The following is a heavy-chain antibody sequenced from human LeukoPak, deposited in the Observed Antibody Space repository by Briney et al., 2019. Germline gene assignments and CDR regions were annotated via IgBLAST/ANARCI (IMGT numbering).Heavy chain of an antibody. D-gene: IGHD4-23*01. CDR3: ARDRYTVVSWYFDL. Sequence: SETLSLTGTVSGGSISSGGYYWSWIRQHPGKGLEWIGYIYYSGSTYYNPPLKSRVTISVDTSKNQFSLKLSSVTAADTAVYYCARDRYTVVSWYFDLWGRGTLVTVSS. CDR2: IYYSGST. V-gene: IGHV4-31*03. J-gene: IGHJ2*01. CDR1: GGSISSGGYY.